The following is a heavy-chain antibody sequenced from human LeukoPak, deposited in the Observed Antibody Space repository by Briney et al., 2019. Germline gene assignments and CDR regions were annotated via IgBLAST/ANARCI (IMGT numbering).Heavy chain of an antibody. CDR3: ARGRFGGHSYYYMDV. J-gene: IGHJ6*03. D-gene: IGHD3-3*01. CDR2: INHSGSA. Sequence: SETLSLTCAVFGGPCSDYYWSWIRRPPGKGLEWLGEINHSGSANYMPSLKSRVSISVDTSKNQFSLRLSSVTAADTAFYYCARGRFGGHSYYYMDVWGKGTAVTVSS. CDR1: GGPCSDYY. V-gene: IGHV4-34*01.